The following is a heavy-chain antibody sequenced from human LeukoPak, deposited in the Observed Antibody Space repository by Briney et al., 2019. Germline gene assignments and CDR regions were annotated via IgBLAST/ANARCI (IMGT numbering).Heavy chain of an antibody. CDR1: GGSISSYY. CDR2: IYYSGST. V-gene: IGHV4-59*01. Sequence: MSSETLSLTCTVSGGSISSYYWNWIRQPPGKGLEWIGYIYYSGSTNYNPSLKSRVTISVDTSKNQFSLKLSSVTAADTAVYYCARGADSSGYYSIFYFDYCGQGTLVTVSS. D-gene: IGHD3-22*01. CDR3: ARGADSSGYYSIFYFDY. J-gene: IGHJ4*02.